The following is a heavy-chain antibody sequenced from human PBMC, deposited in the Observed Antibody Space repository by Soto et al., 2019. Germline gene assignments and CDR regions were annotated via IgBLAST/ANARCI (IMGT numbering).Heavy chain of an antibody. V-gene: IGHV3-11*01. Sequence: QVQLVESGGGLVKPGGSLRLSCAASGFTFSDYYMSWIRQAPGKGLEWVSYISSSGSTIYYADSVKGRFTISRDNAKNSLYLQMNRLRAEDTAVYYCESSKWLVEGCLLGFDYWGQGTLVTVSS. D-gene: IGHD6-19*01. J-gene: IGHJ4*02. CDR2: ISSSGSTI. CDR3: ESSKWLVEGCLLGFDY. CDR1: GFTFSDYY.